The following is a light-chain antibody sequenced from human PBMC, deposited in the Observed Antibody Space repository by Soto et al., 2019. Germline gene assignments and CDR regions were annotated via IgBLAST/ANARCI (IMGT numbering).Light chain of an antibody. CDR3: HHYGDSPPET. CDR2: GAF. Sequence: EIVLTQSPGTLSSSPGERATLSCRASQSIYSRYLAWYQQRPGQPPRLLIHGAFTRATGISDRFSGSGSGTDFTLTISRLEPEDFAVDYCHHYGDSPPETFGQGTRVEIK. J-gene: IGKJ1*01. CDR1: QSIYSRY. V-gene: IGKV3-20*01.